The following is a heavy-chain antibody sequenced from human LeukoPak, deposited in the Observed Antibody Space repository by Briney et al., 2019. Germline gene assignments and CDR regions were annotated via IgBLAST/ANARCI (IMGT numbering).Heavy chain of an antibody. CDR3: AREADGDYYFDY. CDR1: GFTLSGYW. J-gene: IGHJ4*02. CDR2: INSDGSST. Sequence: PGGSLRLSCAASGFTLSGYWIHWVRQAPGKGLVWVARINSDGSSTSYADSVKGRFTISRDNAKNTLYLQMNSLRAEDTAVYYCAREADGDYYFDYWGQGTLVTVSS. D-gene: IGHD4-17*01. V-gene: IGHV3-74*01.